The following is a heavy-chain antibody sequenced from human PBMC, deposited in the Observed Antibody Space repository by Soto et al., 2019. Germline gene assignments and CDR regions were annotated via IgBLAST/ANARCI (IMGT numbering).Heavy chain of an antibody. V-gene: IGHV4-34*01. CDR2: INHSGST. CDR1: GGSFSGYY. D-gene: IGHD3-22*01. Sequence: PSETLSLTCAVYGGSFSGYYWSWIRQPPGKGLEWIGEINHSGSTNYNPSLKSRVTISVDTSKNQFSLKLSSVTAADTAVYYCARSGRMYYYDSSGYSTGYYYYYGLDVWGQGTTVTVSS. J-gene: IGHJ6*02. CDR3: ARSGRMYYYDSSGYSTGYYYYYGLDV.